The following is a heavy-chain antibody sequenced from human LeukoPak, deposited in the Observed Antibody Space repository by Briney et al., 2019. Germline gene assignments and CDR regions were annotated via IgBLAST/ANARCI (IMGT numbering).Heavy chain of an antibody. CDR2: IKGDGSEK. D-gene: IGHD6-13*01. Sequence: GGSLRLSCAASGFIFGSHWMTWVRQAPGKGLEWVGHIKGDGSEKSYVDSVRGRFTISRDNALNSLFLQMYSLRPDDTAVYYCVRDSGWFHFDHWGQGTLVTVSS. V-gene: IGHV3-7*03. J-gene: IGHJ5*02. CDR3: VRDSGWFHFDH. CDR1: GFIFGSHW.